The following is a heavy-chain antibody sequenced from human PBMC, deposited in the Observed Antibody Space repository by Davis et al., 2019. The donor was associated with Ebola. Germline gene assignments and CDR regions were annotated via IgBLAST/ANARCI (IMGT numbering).Heavy chain of an antibody. CDR2: IYSDRAA. J-gene: IGHJ3*01. Sequence: GESLKISCAASGFTVSNSYMSWVRQAPGKGLEWVSVIYSDRAADYAGSVKGRFAISRDISKNTVYLQMNSLRGDDTAVYYCARGRNDYGDYPFWGQGTMVTVSS. CDR3: ARGRNDYGDYPF. D-gene: IGHD4-17*01. V-gene: IGHV3-53*01. CDR1: GFTVSNSY.